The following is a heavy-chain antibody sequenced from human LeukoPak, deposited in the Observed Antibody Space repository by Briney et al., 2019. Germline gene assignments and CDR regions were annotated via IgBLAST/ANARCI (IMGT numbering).Heavy chain of an antibody. CDR3: ARDGRPASSWYSILGTPLPYYYGMDV. V-gene: IGHV3-33*01. CDR2: IRYDGSNK. Sequence: GGSLRLSCAASGFTFSSYGMHWVRQAPGKGLEWVAVIRYDGSNKYYADSVKGRFTLSRDNSKNTLYLQMNSLRAEDTAVYYCARDGRPASSWYSILGTPLPYYYGMDVWGQGTTVTVSS. J-gene: IGHJ6*02. D-gene: IGHD6-13*01. CDR1: GFTFSSYG.